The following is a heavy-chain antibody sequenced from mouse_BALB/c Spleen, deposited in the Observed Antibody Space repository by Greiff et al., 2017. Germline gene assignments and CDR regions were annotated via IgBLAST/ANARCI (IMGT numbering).Heavy chain of an antibody. J-gene: IGHJ3*01. CDR3: ARGVLGGFAY. Sequence: DVKLQESGGGLVQPGGSRKLSCAASGFTFSSFGMHWVRQAPEKGLEWVAYISSGSSTIYYPDSVKGRFTISRDNARNILYLQMSSLRSEDTAMYYCARGVLGGFAYWGQGTLVTVS. D-gene: IGHD4-1*01. CDR2: ISSGSSTI. CDR1: GFTFSSFG. V-gene: IGHV5-17*02.